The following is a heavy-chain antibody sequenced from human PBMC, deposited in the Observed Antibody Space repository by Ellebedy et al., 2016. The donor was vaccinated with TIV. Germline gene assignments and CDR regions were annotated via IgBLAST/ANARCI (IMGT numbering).Heavy chain of an antibody. CDR3: ARDRGGVGATNGFDY. V-gene: IGHV1-46*04. J-gene: IGHJ4*02. Sequence: AASVKVSCKVFGYTLTELSMHWVRQAPGQGLEWMGIINPSGGSTSYAQKLQGRVTMTRDTSTSTVYMELSSLRSEDTAVYYCARDRGGVGATNGFDYWGQGTLVTVSS. CDR1: GYTLTELS. CDR2: INPSGGST. D-gene: IGHD1-26*01.